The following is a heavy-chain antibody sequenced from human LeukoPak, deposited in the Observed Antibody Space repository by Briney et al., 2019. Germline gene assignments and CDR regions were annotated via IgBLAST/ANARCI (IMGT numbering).Heavy chain of an antibody. CDR2: IYYSGTT. J-gene: IGHJ3*02. Sequence: SETLSLTCTVSGGSISSSSYYWGWIRQPPGKGLEWIGSIYYSGTTYYNPPLKSRGIISVDTSNNQFSLKLSSVTAADTAVYYCARRGIGGMATSKGAFDIWGQGTMVTVSS. CDR3: ARRGIGGMATSKGAFDI. CDR1: GGSISSSSYY. D-gene: IGHD5-24*01. V-gene: IGHV4-39*01.